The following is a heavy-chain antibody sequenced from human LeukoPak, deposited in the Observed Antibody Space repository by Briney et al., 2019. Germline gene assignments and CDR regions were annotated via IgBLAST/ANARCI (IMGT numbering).Heavy chain of an antibody. CDR3: ARDIVATTTYFDY. CDR1: GFTFSSYS. J-gene: IGHJ4*02. Sequence: GGSLRLSCAASGFTFSSYSMNWVRQAPGKGLEWVSSICSSSNYIYYADSVKGRFTISRDNAKNSLYLQMNSLRAEDTAVYYCARDIVATTTYFDYWGQGTLVTVSS. D-gene: IGHD5-12*01. V-gene: IGHV3-21*01. CDR2: ICSSSNYI.